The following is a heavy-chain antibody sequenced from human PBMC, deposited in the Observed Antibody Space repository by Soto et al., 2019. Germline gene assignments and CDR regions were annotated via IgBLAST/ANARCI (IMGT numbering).Heavy chain of an antibody. CDR3: ARGLGTNGLDV. Sequence: QVQLLQSGAEVKKPGASVKVSCKASGYKFTTYGITWVRQAPGQGLDWLGGISTYNGNTDYAQNLQDRVTMTTETSTSTAYLEVRSLTSDDTAVYFCARGLGTNGLDVWGQGTTVTVSS. CDR2: ISTYNGNT. V-gene: IGHV1-18*04. D-gene: IGHD7-27*01. CDR1: GYKFTTYG. J-gene: IGHJ6*02.